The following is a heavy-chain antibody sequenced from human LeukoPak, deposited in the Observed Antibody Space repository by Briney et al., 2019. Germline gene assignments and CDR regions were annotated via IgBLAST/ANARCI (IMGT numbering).Heavy chain of an antibody. D-gene: IGHD6-13*01. CDR2: INSDGSST. V-gene: IGHV3-74*01. J-gene: IGHJ4*02. CDR1: GFTFSNHW. Sequence: GGSLRLSCAASGFTFSNHWMHWVRQAPGKGLVWVSRINSDGSSTSYVDSVKGRFTISRDNAKNTLYLQMNSLRAEDTAVYYCARDIASRLPFDYWGQGTLVTVSS. CDR3: ARDIASRLPFDY.